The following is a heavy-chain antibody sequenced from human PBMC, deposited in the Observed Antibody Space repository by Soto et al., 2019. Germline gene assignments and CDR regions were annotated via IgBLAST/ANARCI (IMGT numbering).Heavy chain of an antibody. CDR2: ISGYNGKT. J-gene: IGHJ6*02. CDR1: GYSFTRYG. V-gene: IGHV1-18*01. CDR3: AREGDRPYYYYGMDV. D-gene: IGHD3-16*01. Sequence: QVQLVQSGNEVKKPGASVNVSCKASGYSFTRYGISWVRQAPGQGLEWMGWISGYNGKTKYAQKLQGRVSMTTDTSTSTAYMELRSLGPDDTAVYYCAREGDRPYYYYGMDVWGQGTTVTVSS.